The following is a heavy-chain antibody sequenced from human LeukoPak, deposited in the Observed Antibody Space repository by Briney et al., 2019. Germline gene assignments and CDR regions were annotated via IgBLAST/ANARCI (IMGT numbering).Heavy chain of an antibody. CDR1: GFIFSSYA. V-gene: IGHV3-23*01. Sequence: GGSLRLSCAASGFIFSSYAMSWVRQAPGKGLEWVSAISGSGGSTYYADSVKGRFTISRDNSKNTLYLQMNSLRAEDTAVYYCAKDPRSYGDYYFDYWGQGTLVTVSS. CDR3: AKDPRSYGDYYFDY. CDR2: ISGSGGST. J-gene: IGHJ4*02. D-gene: IGHD5-18*01.